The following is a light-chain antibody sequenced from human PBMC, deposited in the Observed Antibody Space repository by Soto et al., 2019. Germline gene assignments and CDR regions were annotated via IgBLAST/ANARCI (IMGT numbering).Light chain of an antibody. CDR3: AVWDDSLSGRL. J-gene: IGLJ2*01. Sequence: QSVLTQPPSASGTPGQRVTISCSGSSSNIGSNYVYWFQQLPGTAPKLVIYTDNQRPSGVPDRFSGSKSGTSASLAISGLRSEDEADYYCAVWDDSLSGRLFGGATKLTVL. V-gene: IGLV1-47*02. CDR2: TDN. CDR1: SSNIGSNY.